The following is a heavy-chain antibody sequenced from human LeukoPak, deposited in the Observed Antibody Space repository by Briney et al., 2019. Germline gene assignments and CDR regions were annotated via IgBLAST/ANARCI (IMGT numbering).Heavy chain of an antibody. V-gene: IGHV5-51*01. J-gene: IGHJ5*02. CDR2: IYPGDSDT. Sequence: GESLKISCKGSGYSFTSYWIGWVRRMPGKGLEWMGIIYPGDSDTRYSPSFQGQVTISADKSISTAYLQWSSLKASDTAMYYCARLVDSSGYLSHFDPWGQGTLVTVSS. CDR1: GYSFTSYW. CDR3: ARLVDSSGYLSHFDP. D-gene: IGHD6-19*01.